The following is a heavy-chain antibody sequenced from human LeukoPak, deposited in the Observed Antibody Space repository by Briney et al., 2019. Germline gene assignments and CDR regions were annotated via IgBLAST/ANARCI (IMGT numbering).Heavy chain of an antibody. CDR3: ARESDYSGPRGYYYYYYMDV. CDR1: GYSISSGYY. V-gene: IGHV4-61*01. J-gene: IGHJ6*03. D-gene: IGHD4-17*01. CDR2: IYYSGST. Sequence: TTSETLSLTCTVSGYSISSGYYWSWIRQPPGKGLEWIGYIYYSGSTNYNPSLKSRVTISVDTSKNQFSLKLSSVTAADTAVYYCARESDYSGPRGYYYYYYMDVWGKGTTVTVSS.